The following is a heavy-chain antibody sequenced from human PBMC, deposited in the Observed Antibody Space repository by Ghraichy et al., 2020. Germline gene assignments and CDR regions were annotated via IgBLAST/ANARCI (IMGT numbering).Heavy chain of an antibody. CDR3: AKDPVAYDFWSGSNAFDI. CDR2: ISGSGGST. Sequence: GGSLRLSCAASGFTFSSYAMSWVRQAPGKGLEWVSAISGSGGSTYYADSVKGRFTISRDNSKNTLYLQMNSLRAEDTAVYYCAKDPVAYDFWSGSNAFDIWGQGTMVTVSS. D-gene: IGHD3-3*01. J-gene: IGHJ3*02. V-gene: IGHV3-23*01. CDR1: GFTFSSYA.